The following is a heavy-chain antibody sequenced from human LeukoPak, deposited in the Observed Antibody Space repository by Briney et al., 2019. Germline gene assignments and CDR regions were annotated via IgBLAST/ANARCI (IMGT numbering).Heavy chain of an antibody. J-gene: IGHJ6*03. D-gene: IGHD3-10*01. CDR2: NYYSGST. Sequence: SDTLSITCTVSGGPTSSYYWSCIRHPPKEVQEFREYNYYSGSTNSNPSLKSRVAISVDTSKNQFSLKLSSVTAADTAVYYCARAGGLGPITMVRGAPFYYYYMDVWGKGTTVTVSS. CDR1: GGPTSSYY. V-gene: IGHV4-59*13. CDR3: ARAGGLGPITMVRGAPFYYYYMDV.